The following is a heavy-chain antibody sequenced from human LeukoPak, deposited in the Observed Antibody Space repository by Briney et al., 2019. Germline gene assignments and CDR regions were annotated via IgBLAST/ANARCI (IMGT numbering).Heavy chain of an antibody. Sequence: ASVKVSCKASGYTFTSYGISWVRQAPGQGLEWMGWISAYNGNTNYAQKLQGRVTMTTDTSTSTAYMELRSLRSDDTAVYYCARDPRSEWLAPYYYYYMDVWGKGTTVTISS. V-gene: IGHV1-18*01. CDR2: ISAYNGNT. CDR1: GYTFTSYG. D-gene: IGHD6-19*01. J-gene: IGHJ6*03. CDR3: ARDPRSEWLAPYYYYYMDV.